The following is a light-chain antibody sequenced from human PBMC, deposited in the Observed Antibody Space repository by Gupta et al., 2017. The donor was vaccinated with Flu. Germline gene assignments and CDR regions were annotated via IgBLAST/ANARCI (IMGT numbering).Light chain of an antibody. CDR2: GAS. CDR1: QSVRTN. Sequence: EIMMTQSPATLSVSPGGRVTLSCRASQSVRTNLAWYQQKPGQAPRLLIYGASTRATGIPTRFSGGGSGTDFTLTISSLESEDLAVYYCQQYDDWPPWTFGQGTKVDIK. J-gene: IGKJ1*01. CDR3: QQYDDWPPWT. V-gene: IGKV3-15*01.